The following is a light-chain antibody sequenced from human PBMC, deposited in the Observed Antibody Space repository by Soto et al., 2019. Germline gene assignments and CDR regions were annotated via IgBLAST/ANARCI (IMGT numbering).Light chain of an antibody. V-gene: IGKV1-5*01. CDR1: QSISNW. Sequence: DIQMTQSPSTLSASVGDRVTITCRASQSISNWLAWYQQKPGKAPKLLIYDASSLEGGVPSRFSGSGSGTEFTLTISSLQPDDFATYYCQQYNSFPLTFGGGTKV. J-gene: IGKJ4*01. CDR3: QQYNSFPLT. CDR2: DAS.